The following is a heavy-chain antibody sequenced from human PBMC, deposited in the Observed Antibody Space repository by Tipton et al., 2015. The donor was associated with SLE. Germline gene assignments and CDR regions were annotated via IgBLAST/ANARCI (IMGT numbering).Heavy chain of an antibody. D-gene: IGHD6-19*01. Sequence: RSLRLSCAASGFPFISYGMHWVRQAPGKGLEWVAVIWYDGSNKYYADSVKGRFTISRDNSKNTLYLQMNSLRAEDTAVYYCARDLSGWYGLVYWGHGALGSVSS. CDR3: ARDLSGWYGLVY. V-gene: IGHV3-33*01. CDR2: IWYDGSNK. J-gene: IGHJ4*01. CDR1: GFPFISYG.